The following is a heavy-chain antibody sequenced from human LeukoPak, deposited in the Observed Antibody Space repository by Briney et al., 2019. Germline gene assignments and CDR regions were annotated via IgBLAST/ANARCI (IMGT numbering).Heavy chain of an antibody. J-gene: IGHJ4*02. V-gene: IGHV3-43D*03. Sequence: PGTSLRLSCAASGFSFSTYAMHWVRQAPGKGLEWVSLISWDGGSTYYADSVKGRFTISRDNSKNSLCLQMNSLRAEDTALYYCAKERGGARAWFDYWGQGTLVTVSS. CDR2: ISWDGGST. CDR3: AKERGGARAWFDY. CDR1: GFSFSTYA. D-gene: IGHD3-10*01.